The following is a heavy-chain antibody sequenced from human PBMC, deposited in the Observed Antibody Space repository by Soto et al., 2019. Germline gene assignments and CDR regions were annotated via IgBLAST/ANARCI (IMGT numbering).Heavy chain of an antibody. CDR3: AKRGNYGSGSYRSKGSPYYFDY. J-gene: IGHJ4*02. CDR2: ISGSGGST. Sequence: EVQLLESGGGLVQPGGSLRLSCAASGFTFSSYAMSWVRQAPGKGLEWVSAISGSGGSTYYADSVKGRFTISRDNSKNTLYLQMNSLRAEDTAVYYCAKRGNYGSGSYRSKGSPYYFDYWGQGTLVTVSS. D-gene: IGHD3-10*01. V-gene: IGHV3-23*01. CDR1: GFTFSSYA.